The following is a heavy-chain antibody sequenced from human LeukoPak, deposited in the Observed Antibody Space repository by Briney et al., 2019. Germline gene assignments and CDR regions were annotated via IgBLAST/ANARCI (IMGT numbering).Heavy chain of an antibody. V-gene: IGHV3-23*01. CDR2: ISGGGAAI. D-gene: IGHD3-22*01. CDR3: AKDGFDYYDSSGSSYFDY. Sequence: GGSLRLSCAASGFTFSNCAMSWVRQAPGKGLQWVSGISGGGAAIYYADSVKGRFTISRDNSKNTLYLQMNSLRAEDTAVYFCAKDGFDYYDSSGSSYFDYWGQGTLVTVSS. CDR1: GFTFSNCA. J-gene: IGHJ4*02.